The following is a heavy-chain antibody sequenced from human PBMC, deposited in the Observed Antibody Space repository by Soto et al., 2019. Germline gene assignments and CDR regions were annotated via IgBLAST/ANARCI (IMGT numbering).Heavy chain of an antibody. D-gene: IGHD3-3*01. CDR3: ARGGVSRYDFWSGYYWFDP. Sequence: GASVKVSCKASGGTFSSYAISWVRQAPGQRLEWMGGIIPIFGTANYAQKFQGRVTITADESTSTAYMELSSLRSEDTAVYYCARGGVSRYDFWSGYYWFDPWGQGTLVTVS. V-gene: IGHV1-69*13. CDR1: GGTFSSYA. J-gene: IGHJ5*02. CDR2: IIPIFGTA.